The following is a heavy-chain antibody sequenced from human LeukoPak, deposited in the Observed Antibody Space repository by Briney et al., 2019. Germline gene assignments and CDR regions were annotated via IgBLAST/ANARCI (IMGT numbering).Heavy chain of an antibody. D-gene: IGHD6-19*01. CDR2: MNPNSGNT. Sequence: ASEKVSCKASGYTFTSYDINWVRQATGQGLEWMGWMNPNSGNTGYAQKFQGRVTITRNTSISTAYMELSSLRSEDTAVYYCARGARSSGWADYWGQGTLVTVSS. J-gene: IGHJ4*02. CDR3: ARGARSSGWADY. V-gene: IGHV1-8*03. CDR1: GYTFTSYD.